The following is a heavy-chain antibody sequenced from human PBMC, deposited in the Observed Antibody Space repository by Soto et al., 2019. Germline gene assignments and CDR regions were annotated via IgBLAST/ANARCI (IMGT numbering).Heavy chain of an antibody. V-gene: IGHV4-4*07. Sequence: QVQLQESGPGLVKPSETLSLTCTVSGGSISSYYWSWIRQPAGKGLEWIGRIYTSGSTNYNPSLKRRVTMSVDTAKHQFSLKLSSVTAADTAVYYCAGDGGLELGIPARYWYFALWGRGTLVTVSS. CDR3: AGDGGLELGIPARYWYFAL. CDR2: IYTSGST. D-gene: IGHD7-27*01. CDR1: GGSISSYY. J-gene: IGHJ2*01.